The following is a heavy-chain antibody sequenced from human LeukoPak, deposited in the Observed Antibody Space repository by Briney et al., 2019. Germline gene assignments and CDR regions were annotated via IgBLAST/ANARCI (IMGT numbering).Heavy chain of an antibody. D-gene: IGHD3-10*01. CDR3: AREKYGRVFDF. CDR2: ITTNSGYT. Sequence: GGSLRLSCAASGFTFSSYAMSWVRQAPGKGLEWVSSITTNSGYTNNADSVKGRFTISRDNAKNSLYLQMNSLRAEDTAVYYCAREKYGRVFDFWGQGALVTVSS. CDR1: GFTFSSYA. J-gene: IGHJ4*02. V-gene: IGHV3-21*01.